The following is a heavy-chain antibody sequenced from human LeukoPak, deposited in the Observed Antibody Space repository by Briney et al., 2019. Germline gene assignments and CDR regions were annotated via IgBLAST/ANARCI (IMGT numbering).Heavy chain of an antibody. D-gene: IGHD5-24*01. J-gene: IGHJ3*02. CDR2: ISSRSSTI. CDR1: GFIFYDYS. CDR3: AKDGERATITGDAAFDI. Sequence: GGSLRLSCVGSGFIFYDYSMNWVRQAPGKGPEWVSYISSRSSTIYYADSVKGRFTISRENSKNTLYLQMNSLRAEDTAVYYCAKDGERATITGDAAFDIWGQGTMVTV. V-gene: IGHV3-48*01.